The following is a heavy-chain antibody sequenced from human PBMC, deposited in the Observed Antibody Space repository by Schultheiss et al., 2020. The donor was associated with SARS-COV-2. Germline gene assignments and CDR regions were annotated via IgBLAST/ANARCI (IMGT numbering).Heavy chain of an antibody. CDR3: ARDDYGDYEDY. D-gene: IGHD4-17*01. V-gene: IGHV1-2*06. CDR1: GYTFTGYY. Sequence: ASVKVSCKASGYTFTGYYMHWVRQAPGQGLEWMGRINPNSGGTNYAQKFQGRVTMARDTSISTAHMELSSLRSDDTAVYYCARDDYGDYEDYWGQGTLVTVSS. J-gene: IGHJ4*02. CDR2: INPNSGGT.